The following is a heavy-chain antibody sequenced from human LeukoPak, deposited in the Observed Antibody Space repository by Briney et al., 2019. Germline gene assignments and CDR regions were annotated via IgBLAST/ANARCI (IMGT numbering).Heavy chain of an antibody. CDR3: AKRWVAAGDFDY. D-gene: IGHD6-13*01. J-gene: IGHJ4*02. CDR1: GFTFRDYY. CDR2: ISGSGGST. Sequence: PGGSLRLSCAASGFTFRDYYMHWVRQAPGKGLEWVSAISGSGGSTYYADSVKGRFTISRDNSKNTLYLQMNSLRAEDTAVYYCAKRWVAAGDFDYWGQGTLVTVSS. V-gene: IGHV3-23*01.